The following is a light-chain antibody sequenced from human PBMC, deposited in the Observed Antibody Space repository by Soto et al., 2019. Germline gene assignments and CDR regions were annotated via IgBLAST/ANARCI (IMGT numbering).Light chain of an antibody. J-gene: IGKJ1*01. Sequence: IQLTQSPSSLSASVGDRVTITCRASQGINTFLAWYQQKAGKAPKLLIYAASTLERGVPSRFSGSGSGTEFTLTISSLQPDDFATYYCQQYNSFSVTFGQGTKVDIK. CDR1: QGINTF. CDR2: AAS. V-gene: IGKV1-9*01. CDR3: QQYNSFSVT.